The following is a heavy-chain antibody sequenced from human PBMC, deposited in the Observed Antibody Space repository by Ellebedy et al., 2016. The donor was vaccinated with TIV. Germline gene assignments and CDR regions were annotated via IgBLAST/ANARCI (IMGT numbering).Heavy chain of an antibody. CDR1: AGTFCSYA. V-gene: IGHV1-69*05. CDR3: ARDYPEVAYFDY. Sequence: SVKVSCXASAGTFCSYAISWVRQAPGQGLEWMGGIIPIFGTANYAQKFQGRVTMTTDTSTSTAYMELRSLRSDDTAVYYCARDYPEVAYFDYWGQGTLVTVSS. D-gene: IGHD1-14*01. J-gene: IGHJ4*02. CDR2: IIPIFGTA.